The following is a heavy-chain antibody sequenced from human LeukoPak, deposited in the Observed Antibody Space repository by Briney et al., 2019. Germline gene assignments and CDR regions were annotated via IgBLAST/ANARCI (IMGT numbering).Heavy chain of an antibody. CDR3: AKGGGISGWSPTYYYYGMDV. CDR2: ISYDGSNK. CDR1: GFTFSSYG. D-gene: IGHD6-19*01. J-gene: IGHJ6*02. Sequence: GGSLRLSCAASGFTFSSYGMHWVRQAPGKGLEWVAVISYDGSNKYYADSVKGRFTISRDNSKNTLYLQMNSLRAEDTAVYYCAKGGGISGWSPTYYYYGMDVWGQGTTVTVSS. V-gene: IGHV3-30*18.